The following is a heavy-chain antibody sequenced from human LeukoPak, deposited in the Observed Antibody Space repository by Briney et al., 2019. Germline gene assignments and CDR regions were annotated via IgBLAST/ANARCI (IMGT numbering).Heavy chain of an antibody. CDR2: ISGSGGNT. CDR3: AKDTNYDYIWGSYRDY. D-gene: IGHD3-16*02. CDR1: GFTFSSYG. J-gene: IGHJ4*02. Sequence: GGSLRLSCAASGFTFSSYGMSWVRQAPGKGLEWVSGISGSGGNTYYADSVKGRFTISRDNSKNTLYLQMNSLRAEDTAVYYRAKDTNYDYIWGSYRDYWGQGTLVTVSS. V-gene: IGHV3-23*01.